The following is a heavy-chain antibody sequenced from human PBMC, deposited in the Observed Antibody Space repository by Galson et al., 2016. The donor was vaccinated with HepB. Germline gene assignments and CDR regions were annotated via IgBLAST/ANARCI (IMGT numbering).Heavy chain of an antibody. J-gene: IGHJ4*02. Sequence: SLRLSCAASGFIFRDYWMTWVRQAPGKGLKWVANVNEEGTEQNYAESVRGRFTISRDNAKKSLFLQMNSLRPEDTAKYYCVTGSPDYWGQGTQVSVSS. V-gene: IGHV3-7*03. D-gene: IGHD3-10*01. CDR1: GFIFRDYW. CDR2: VNEEGTEQ. CDR3: VTGSPDY.